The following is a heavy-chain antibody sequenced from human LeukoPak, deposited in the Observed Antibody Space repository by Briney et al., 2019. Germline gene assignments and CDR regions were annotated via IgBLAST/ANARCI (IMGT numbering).Heavy chain of an antibody. Sequence: GGSLRLSCAASGFTFSSYIMNWVRQAPGKGLEWVSYISSSSSTIYYADSVKGRFTISRDNAKNSLYLQMNSLRDEDTAVYYCARDWGYCSSTSCYNYWGQGTLVTVSS. CDR3: ARDWGYCSSTSCYNY. D-gene: IGHD2-2*02. CDR1: GFTFSSYI. CDR2: ISSSSSTI. J-gene: IGHJ4*02. V-gene: IGHV3-48*02.